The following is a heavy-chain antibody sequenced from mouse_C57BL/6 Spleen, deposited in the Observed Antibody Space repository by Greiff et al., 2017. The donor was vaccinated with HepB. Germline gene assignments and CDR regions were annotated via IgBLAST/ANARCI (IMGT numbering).Heavy chain of an antibody. Sequence: EVQRVESEGGLVQPGSSMKLSCTASGFTFSDYYMAWVRQVPEKGLEWVANINYDGSSTYYLDSLKSRFIISRDNAKNILYLQMSSLKSEDTATYYCARDKDYDYWYFDVWGTGTTVTVSS. D-gene: IGHD2-4*01. CDR1: GFTFSDYY. J-gene: IGHJ1*03. CDR3: ARDKDYDYWYFDV. CDR2: INYDGSST. V-gene: IGHV5-16*01.